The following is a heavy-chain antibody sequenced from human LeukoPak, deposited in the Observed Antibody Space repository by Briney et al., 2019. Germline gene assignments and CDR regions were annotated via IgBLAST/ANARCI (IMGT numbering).Heavy chain of an antibody. V-gene: IGHV4-39*01. D-gene: IGHD3-10*01. CDR3: ARRGLTETSGTLDC. J-gene: IGHJ4*02. CDR1: GGPISSTTHY. CDR2: IYYSGST. Sequence: SETLSPTCTVSGGPISSTTHYCGWIRQPPGKGLEWIGSIYYSGSTFYNSSLKSRVTISVDTSKNQLSLKLTSVTAADTAVYFCARRGLTETSGTLDCWGPGTLVTVSS.